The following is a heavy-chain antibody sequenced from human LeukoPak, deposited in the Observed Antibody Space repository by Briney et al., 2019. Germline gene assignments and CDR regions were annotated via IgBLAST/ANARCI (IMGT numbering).Heavy chain of an antibody. CDR1: GFTVITND. Sequence: GGSLRLSCAASGFTVITNDMTWVRQAPGKGLEWVSVLYSDGNTKYADSVQGRFTISRDNSKNTLYLEMNSLSPDDTAVYYCAKDRIYNSGHHYFDYWGQGTLVTVSS. CDR2: LYSDGNT. J-gene: IGHJ4*02. D-gene: IGHD1-26*01. CDR3: AKDRIYNSGHHYFDY. V-gene: IGHV3-53*01.